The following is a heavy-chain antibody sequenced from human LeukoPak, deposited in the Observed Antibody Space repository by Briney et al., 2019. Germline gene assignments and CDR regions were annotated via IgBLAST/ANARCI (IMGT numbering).Heavy chain of an antibody. D-gene: IGHD2-15*01. CDR3: ARDRYCSGGSCFNYYYYYDMDV. J-gene: IGHJ6*03. Sequence: GGSLRLSCAASGFSFSTYNMNWVRQAPGQRLEWVSSITSGSSYIYYADSVKGRFTISRDNAKNSLYLQMNSLRAEDTAVYYCARDRYCSGGSCFNYYYYYDMDVWGKGTTVTVSS. CDR2: ITSGSSYI. V-gene: IGHV3-21*01. CDR1: GFSFSTYN.